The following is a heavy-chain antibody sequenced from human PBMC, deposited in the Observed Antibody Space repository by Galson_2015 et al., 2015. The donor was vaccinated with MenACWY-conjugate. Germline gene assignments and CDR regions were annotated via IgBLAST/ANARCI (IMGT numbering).Heavy chain of an antibody. CDR3: ARLWYYDSSGYPPGDY. J-gene: IGHJ4*02. V-gene: IGHV5-10-1*01. Sequence: QSGAEVKKPGESLRISCKGSGYSFTSYWISWVRQVPGKGLEWMGRIDPSDSYTNYSPSFQGHVTISADKSISTAYLQWSSLKASDTAMYYCARLWYYDSSGYPPGDYWGQGTLVTVSS. CDR2: IDPSDSYT. D-gene: IGHD3-22*01. CDR1: GYSFTSYW.